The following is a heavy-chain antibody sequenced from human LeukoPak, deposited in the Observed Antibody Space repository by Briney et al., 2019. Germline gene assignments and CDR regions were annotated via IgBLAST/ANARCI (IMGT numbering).Heavy chain of an antibody. D-gene: IGHD2-2*01. Sequence: GGSLRLSCVASGFTFSSYAMSWVRQAPGKGLEWVSSVSSSGSYIYYADSVKGRFTISRDNAKNSLYLQMNSLRAEDTAVYYCARGRGGYCSSTSCSNNWFDPWGQGTLVTVSS. V-gene: IGHV3-21*01. J-gene: IGHJ5*02. CDR3: ARGRGGYCSSTSCSNNWFDP. CDR1: GFTFSSYA. CDR2: VSSSGSYI.